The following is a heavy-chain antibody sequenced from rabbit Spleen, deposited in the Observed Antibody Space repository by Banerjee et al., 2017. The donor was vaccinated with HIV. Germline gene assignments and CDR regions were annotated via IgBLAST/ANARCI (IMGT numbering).Heavy chain of an antibody. J-gene: IGHJ4*01. D-gene: IGHD1-1*01. CDR1: GFSFSFNHY. V-gene: IGHV1S45*01. Sequence: QEQVEESGGGLVQPEGSLTLTCTASGFSFSFNHYMCWVRQAPGKGPEWIACIDSGSSGFTYFANWAKGRFTISKTSSTTVTLQMTSLTAADTATYFCARDLTGVIGWNFGWWGQGTLVTVS. CDR3: ARDLTGVIGWNFGW. CDR2: IDSGSSGFT.